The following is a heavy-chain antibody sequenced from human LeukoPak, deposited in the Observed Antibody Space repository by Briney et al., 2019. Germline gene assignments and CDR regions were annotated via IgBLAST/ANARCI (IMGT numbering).Heavy chain of an antibody. CDR3: ARGRNYYGSGSYLY. CDR2: INHSGST. V-gene: IGHV4-34*01. J-gene: IGHJ4*02. Sequence: SETLSLTCAVYGGSFSGYYWSWIRQPPGKGLEWIGEINHSGSTNYNPSLKSRVTISVDTSKNQFSLKLSSVTAADTAVYYCARGRNYYGSGSYLYWGQGTLVTVSS. CDR1: GGSFSGYY. D-gene: IGHD3-10*01.